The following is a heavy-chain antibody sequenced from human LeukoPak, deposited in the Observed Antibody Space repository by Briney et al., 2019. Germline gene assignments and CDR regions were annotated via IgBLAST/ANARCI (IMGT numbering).Heavy chain of an antibody. J-gene: IGHJ4*02. CDR3: AKVTIGRGYCTSTSCSPFDY. V-gene: IGHV3-23*01. D-gene: IGHD2-2*01. CDR2: ISGSGGST. CDR1: GFTFSSYA. Sequence: GGSLRLSCAASGFTFSSYALTWVRQAPGKGLEWVSGISGSGGSTYYADSVKGRFTISRDNSKNTLHLQMNSLRADDTAVYYCAKVTIGRGYCTSTSCSPFDYWGQGTLVTVSS.